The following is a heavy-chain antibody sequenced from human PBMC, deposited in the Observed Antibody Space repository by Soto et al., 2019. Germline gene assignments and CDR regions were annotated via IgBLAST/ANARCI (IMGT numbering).Heavy chain of an antibody. D-gene: IGHD3-3*01. V-gene: IGHV5-51*01. CDR2: IYPADSDT. Sequence: GESLKISCKGSGYSFPSEWIGWVRQMPGKGLEWMGSIYPADSDTRYSPAFQGQVTISADKSIRTAYLQWSSLKASDTAMYYCGGIPNRTQSYSNYTAGMDVGGKGTPVTVPS. CDR3: GGIPNRTQSYSNYTAGMDV. J-gene: IGHJ6*04. CDR1: GYSFPSEW.